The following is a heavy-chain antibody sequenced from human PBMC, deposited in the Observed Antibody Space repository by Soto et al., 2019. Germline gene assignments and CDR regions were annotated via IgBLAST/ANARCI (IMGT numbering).Heavy chain of an antibody. Sequence: EVQLVESGGGLVQPGRSLRLSCAASGFTFDDYAMHWVRQVPGKGPEWVSGISWNSGSIGYADSVKGRFTISRDNAKNSLYLQMNSLRAEDTALYYCAKVDSSSWYHNWFDPWGQGTLVTVSS. CDR1: GFTFDDYA. J-gene: IGHJ5*02. D-gene: IGHD6-13*01. CDR3: AKVDSSSWYHNWFDP. CDR2: ISWNSGSI. V-gene: IGHV3-9*01.